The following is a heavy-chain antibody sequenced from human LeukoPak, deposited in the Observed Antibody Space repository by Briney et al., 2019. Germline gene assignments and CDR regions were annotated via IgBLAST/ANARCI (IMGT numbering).Heavy chain of an antibody. D-gene: IGHD3-10*01. Sequence: GGSLRLSCAAFGFTFSDYYMSWVRQAPGKGLEWLSYVSQSGTTIYYADSVKGRFTISRDNGKNSLYLQMNSLRAEDTAVYYCAREGHTYGSDYWGQGTLVTVSS. CDR3: AREGHTYGSDY. V-gene: IGHV3-11*01. J-gene: IGHJ4*02. CDR2: VSQSGTTI. CDR1: GFTFSDYY.